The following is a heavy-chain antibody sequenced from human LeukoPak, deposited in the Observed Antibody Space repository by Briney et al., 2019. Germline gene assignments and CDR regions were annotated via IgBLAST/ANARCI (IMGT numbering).Heavy chain of an antibody. CDR1: GFTFSNYG. Sequence: GGSLRLSCAASGFTFSNYGIHWVRQAPGKGLEWVAFIRYDGSDKYYADSVKGRFTISRDSSKNTVYLQMNSLRDEDTAVYYCAKSPYRGGSSWTEFDYWGQGTLVTVSS. CDR3: AKSPYRGGSSWTEFDY. CDR2: IRYDGSDK. V-gene: IGHV3-30*02. D-gene: IGHD6-13*01. J-gene: IGHJ4*02.